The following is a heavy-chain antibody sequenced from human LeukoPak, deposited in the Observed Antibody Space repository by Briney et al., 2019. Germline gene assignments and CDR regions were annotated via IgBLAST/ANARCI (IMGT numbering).Heavy chain of an antibody. Sequence: GGSLTLSCAPWGLMFSIYGMSWPRQPRGRAVECVSSISGSGYSTNYADSVKGRFTISRDYSKSTLYLQMNSLRDDDTAIYYCARGGAYGSGSYLADWGQGILVTVSS. CDR3: ARGGAYGSGSYLAD. CDR1: GLMFSIYG. D-gene: IGHD3-10*01. J-gene: IGHJ4*02. CDR2: ISGSGYST. V-gene: IGHV3-23*01.